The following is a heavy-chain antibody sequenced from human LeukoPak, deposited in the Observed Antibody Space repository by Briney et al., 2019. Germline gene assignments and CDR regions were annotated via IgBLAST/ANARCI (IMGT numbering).Heavy chain of an antibody. CDR2: ISSSSSTI. CDR3: ARARERYFDWLPDDY. J-gene: IGHJ4*02. D-gene: IGHD3-9*01. CDR1: GFTFSSYS. V-gene: IGHV3-48*02. Sequence: GGSLRLSCAASGFTFSSYSMNWVRQAPGKGPEWVSYISSSSSTIYYADSVKGRFTISRDNAKNSLYLQMNSLRDEDTAVYYCARARERYFDWLPDDYWGQGTLVTVSS.